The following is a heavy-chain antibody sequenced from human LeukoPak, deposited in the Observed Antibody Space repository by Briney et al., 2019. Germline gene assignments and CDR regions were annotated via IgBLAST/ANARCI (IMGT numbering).Heavy chain of an antibody. CDR3: ARSGAKDLAYGMDV. V-gene: IGHV3-21*01. CDR2: ISSSSSYI. Sequence: GGSLRLSCAASGFTFSSYAMSWFRQAPGKGLEWVSSISSSSSYIYYADSVKGRFTISRDNAKNSLYLQMNSLRAEDTAVYYCARSGAKDLAYGMDVWGQGTTVTVSS. J-gene: IGHJ6*02. CDR1: GFTFSSYA. D-gene: IGHD6-25*01.